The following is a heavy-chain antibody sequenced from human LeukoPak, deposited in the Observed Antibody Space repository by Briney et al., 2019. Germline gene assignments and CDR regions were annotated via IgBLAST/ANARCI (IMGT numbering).Heavy chain of an antibody. V-gene: IGHV3-30*04. CDR1: GFTFSRYT. J-gene: IGHJ4*02. Sequence: GGSLRLSCAVSGFTFSRYTMHWVRQAPGKGLERVTVISEDGTNKFYAESVKGRFTVSRDNSKNMLLLQMNSLRREDTAVYYCVSGDFRFWGQGTLVTVSS. CDR2: ISEDGTNK. CDR3: VSGDFRF. D-gene: IGHD2-21*01.